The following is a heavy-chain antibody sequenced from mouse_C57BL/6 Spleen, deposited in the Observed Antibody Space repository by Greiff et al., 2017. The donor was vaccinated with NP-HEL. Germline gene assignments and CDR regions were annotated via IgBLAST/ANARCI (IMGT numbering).Heavy chain of an antibody. J-gene: IGHJ1*03. Sequence: VKLVESGAELVKPGASVKISCKASGYAFSSYWMNWVKQRPGKGLEWIGQIYPGDGETNYNGKFKGKATLTADKSSSTAYMQLSSLTSEDSAVYFCARSDYYGSSSTTPFDVWGTGTTVTVSS. CDR1: GYAFSSYW. CDR2: IYPGDGET. D-gene: IGHD1-1*01. CDR3: ARSDYYGSSSTTPFDV. V-gene: IGHV1-80*01.